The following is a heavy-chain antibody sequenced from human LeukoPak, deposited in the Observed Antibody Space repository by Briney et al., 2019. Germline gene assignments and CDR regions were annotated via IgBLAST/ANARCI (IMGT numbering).Heavy chain of an antibody. J-gene: IGHJ5*02. CDR1: GGSISRYY. CDR3: ARDLGLLHTSTWFDP. V-gene: IGHV4-59*01. D-gene: IGHD2-15*01. Sequence: SETLSLTCTVSGGSISRYYWSWIRQPPGKGLEWIGYIYYSGSTNYNPSLKSRVTISVDTSKNQFSLKLSSVTAADTAVYYCARDLGLLHTSTWFDPWGQGTLVTVSS. CDR2: IYYSGST.